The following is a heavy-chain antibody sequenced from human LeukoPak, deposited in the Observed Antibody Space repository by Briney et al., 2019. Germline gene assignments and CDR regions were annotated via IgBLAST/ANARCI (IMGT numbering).Heavy chain of an antibody. V-gene: IGHV3-53*01. CDR3: ARGLFGGNSLYFDY. CDR1: GFTVSSNY. CDR2: IYSGGST. J-gene: IGHJ4*02. Sequence: GGSLRLSCAASGFTVSSNYMSWVRQAPGKGLEWVSVIYSGGSTYYADSVKGRFTISRDNSKNTLYLQMNSLRAEDTAVYYCARGLFGGNSLYFDYWGQGTLVTVSS. D-gene: IGHD4-23*01.